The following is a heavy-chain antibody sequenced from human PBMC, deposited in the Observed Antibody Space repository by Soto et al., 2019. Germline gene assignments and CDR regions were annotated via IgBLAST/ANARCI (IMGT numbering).Heavy chain of an antibody. CDR2: TVSGDSP. CDR1: GFTFSVYA. D-gene: IGHD2-15*01. CDR3: AKAPYCSCGACYSDWFFDH. J-gene: IGHJ2*01. Sequence: EVQLLESGGGLVQPGGSLRLSCAAPGFTFSVYAMGWVRQAQGKGLEWVSTVSGDSPYYADSVRGRFTISRENPKNTVYLQKNSRRAEDTAVYYCAKAPYCSCGACYSDWFFDHWGSGTLVTVSS. V-gene: IGHV3-23*01.